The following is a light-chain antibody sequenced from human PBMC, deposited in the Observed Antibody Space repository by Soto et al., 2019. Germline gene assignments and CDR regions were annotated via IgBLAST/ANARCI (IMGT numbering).Light chain of an antibody. CDR3: QQRSNWPT. CDR2: ATS. CDR1: QSVSSY. Sequence: EIVLTQSPATLSLSPGERATLSCRASQSVSSYLAWYQQKAGQAPRLLIYATSNRATGIPARFSGSGSGTDFTLTISSLEPEDFAVYYCQQRSNWPTFGGGTKVDIK. J-gene: IGKJ4*01. V-gene: IGKV3-11*01.